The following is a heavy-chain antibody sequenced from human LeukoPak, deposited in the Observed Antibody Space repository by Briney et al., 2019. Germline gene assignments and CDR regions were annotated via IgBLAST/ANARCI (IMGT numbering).Heavy chain of an antibody. CDR1: GYIFTNFG. CDR3: ARRALFTKSFDY. D-gene: IGHD2-8*01. V-gene: IGHV1-18*01. CDR2: ISGYNGNT. J-gene: IGHJ4*02. Sequence: ASVKVSCKASGYIFTNFGISWVRQARGQGLEWMGWISGYNGNTKYVQKFQGRVTMTRDTSISTAYMELSRLRSDDTAVYYCARRALFTKSFDYWGQGTLVTVSS.